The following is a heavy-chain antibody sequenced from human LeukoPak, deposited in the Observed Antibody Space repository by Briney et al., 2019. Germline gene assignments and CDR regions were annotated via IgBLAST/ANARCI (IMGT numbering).Heavy chain of an antibody. CDR1: GYTFTGYY. Sequence: ASVKVSCKASGYTFTGYYMHWVRQAPGQGLEGMGWINPNSGGTNYAQKFQGRVTMTRDTSISTAYMELSRLRSDDTAVYYCARILGGLSIAALSWFDPWGQGTLVTVSS. J-gene: IGHJ5*02. CDR3: ARILGGLSIAALSWFDP. V-gene: IGHV1-2*02. D-gene: IGHD6-6*01. CDR2: INPNSGGT.